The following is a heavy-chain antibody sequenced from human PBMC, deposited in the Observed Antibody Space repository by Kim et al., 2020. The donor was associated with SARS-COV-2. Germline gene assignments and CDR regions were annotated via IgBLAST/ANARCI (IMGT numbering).Heavy chain of an antibody. V-gene: IGHV1-18*01. Sequence: ASVKVSCKASGYTFTSYGISWVRQAPGQGLEWMGWISAYNGNTNYAQKLQGRVTMTTDTSTSTAYMELRSLRSDDTAVYYCASGGGSGHHDYYFDYWGQGTLVTVSS. CDR1: GYTFTSYG. CDR2: ISAYNGNT. CDR3: ASGGGSGHHDYYFDY. D-gene: IGHD2-15*01. J-gene: IGHJ4*02.